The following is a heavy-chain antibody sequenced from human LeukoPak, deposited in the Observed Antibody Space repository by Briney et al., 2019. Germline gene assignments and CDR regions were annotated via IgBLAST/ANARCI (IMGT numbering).Heavy chain of an antibody. D-gene: IGHD1-26*01. CDR1: GGSLSSGDYY. J-gene: IGHJ3*02. CDR2: IYYSGST. Sequence: TLSLTCTVSGGSLSSGDYYWSWIRQPPGKGLEWIGYIYYSGSTYYNPSLKSRVTISVDTSKNQFSLKLSSVTAADTAVYYCASPLYSGSYYDAFDIWGQGTMVTVSS. V-gene: IGHV4-30-4*08. CDR3: ASPLYSGSYYDAFDI.